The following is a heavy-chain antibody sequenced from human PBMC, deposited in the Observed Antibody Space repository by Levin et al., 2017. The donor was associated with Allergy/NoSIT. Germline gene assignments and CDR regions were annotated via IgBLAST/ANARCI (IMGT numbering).Heavy chain of an antibody. J-gene: IGHJ4*02. CDR3: SRGGYLDD. CDR1: GYTFTNYG. Sequence: GESLKISCKASGYTFTNYGMNWVRQAPGQGLQWMGWINTHTGNPTYTQDFTGRFVFSLDTSVSTAYLQISSLEAEDTADYYCSRGGYLDDWGQGTLVTVSS. CDR2: INTHTGNP. V-gene: IGHV7-4-1*02.